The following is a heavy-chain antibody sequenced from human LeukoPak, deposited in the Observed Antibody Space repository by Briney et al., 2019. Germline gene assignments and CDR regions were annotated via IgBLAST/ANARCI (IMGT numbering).Heavy chain of an antibody. CDR3: ARPPSYDFWSGYSDY. CDR2: IYPGDSDT. J-gene: IGHJ4*02. CDR1: GYSFTSYW. V-gene: IGHV5-51*01. D-gene: IGHD3-3*01. Sequence: GESQKISCKGSGYSFTSYWIGWVRQMPGKGLEWMGIIYPGDSDTRYSPSFQGQVTISADKSISTAYLQWSSLKAPDTAMYYCARPPSYDFWSGYSDYWGQGTLVTVSS.